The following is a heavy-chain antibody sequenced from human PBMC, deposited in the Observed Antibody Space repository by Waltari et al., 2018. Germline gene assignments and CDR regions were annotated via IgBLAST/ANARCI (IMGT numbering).Heavy chain of an antibody. CDR2: IYTSGST. CDR1: GGSISSGSYY. J-gene: IGHJ6*04. CDR3: ARKIDYDFWSGGVDV. Sequence: QVQLQESGPGLVKPSQTLSLTCTVSGGSISSGSYYWSWIRQPAGKGLEWIGRIYTSGSTNYNPSLKSRVTISVDTSKNQFSLKLSSVTAADTAVYYCARKIDYDFWSGGVDVWGKGTTVTVSS. V-gene: IGHV4-61*02. D-gene: IGHD3-3*01.